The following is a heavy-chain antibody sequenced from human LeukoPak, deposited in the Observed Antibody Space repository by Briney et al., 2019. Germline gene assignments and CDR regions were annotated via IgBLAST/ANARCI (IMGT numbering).Heavy chain of an antibody. J-gene: IGHJ6*02. D-gene: IGHD4-11*01. CDR1: GGTFSSYA. Sequence: GASVNVSCKASGGTFSSYAISWVRQAPGQGLEWMGGIIPIFGTANYAQKFQGRVTITADESTSTAYMELSSLRSEDTAVYYCARGPTVTKYVYYYYGMDVWGQGTTVTVSS. V-gene: IGHV1-69*13. CDR2: IIPIFGTA. CDR3: ARGPTVTKYVYYYYGMDV.